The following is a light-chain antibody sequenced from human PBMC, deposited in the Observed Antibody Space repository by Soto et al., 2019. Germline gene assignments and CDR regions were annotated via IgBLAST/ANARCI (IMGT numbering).Light chain of an antibody. CDR2: EVS. CDR3: SSYTTSSTLV. CDR1: SSDIGYYNY. J-gene: IGLJ2*01. Sequence: QAVLTQPASVSGSPGQSITISCTGTSSDIGYYNYVSWYQQYPGKAPKLMIYEVSNRPSGVSNRFSGSKSGNTASLTISGLQAEDEADYYCSSYTTSSTLVFGGGTKVTVL. V-gene: IGLV2-14*01.